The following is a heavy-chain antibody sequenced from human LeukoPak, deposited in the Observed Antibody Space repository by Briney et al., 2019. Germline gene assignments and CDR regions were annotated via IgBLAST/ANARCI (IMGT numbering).Heavy chain of an antibody. CDR2: INHSGST. J-gene: IGHJ4*02. D-gene: IGHD3-22*01. V-gene: IGHV4-34*01. Sequence: XGEINHSGSTNYNPSLKSRVTISVDTSKNQFSLKLSSVTAADTAVYYCARAGGRDYYDSSGRNFSFDYWGQGTLVTVSS. CDR3: ARAGGRDYYDSSGRNFSFDY.